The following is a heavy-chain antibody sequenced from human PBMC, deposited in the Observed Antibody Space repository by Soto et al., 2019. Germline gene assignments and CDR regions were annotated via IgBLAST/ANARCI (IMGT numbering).Heavy chain of an antibody. Sequence: QVQLVQSGAEVKKPGSSVKVSCKASGGTFSSYALSWVRQAPGQGLEWMGGIIPMSGATNYAQKFQGRVTVTADESTNTAYLELTSLRSEDTAGYYCARGGPENDYWGQGTLVTVSS. CDR2: IIPMSGAT. CDR1: GGTFSSYA. CDR3: ARGGPENDY. D-gene: IGHD1-26*01. V-gene: IGHV1-69*12. J-gene: IGHJ4*02.